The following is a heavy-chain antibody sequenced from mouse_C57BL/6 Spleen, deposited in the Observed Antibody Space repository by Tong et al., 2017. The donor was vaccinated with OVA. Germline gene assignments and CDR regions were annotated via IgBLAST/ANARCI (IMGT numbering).Heavy chain of an antibody. Sequence: EVQLQESGAELVRSGASVKLSCTASGFNIKDYYMHWVKQRPEQGLEWIGWIDPENGDTEYAPKFQGKATMTADTSSNTAYLQLSSLTSEDTAVYYCARGWLPFAYWGQGTLVTVSA. CDR1: GFNIKDYY. V-gene: IGHV14-4*02. CDR2: IDPENGDT. D-gene: IGHD2-2*01. CDR3: ARGWLPFAY. J-gene: IGHJ3*01.